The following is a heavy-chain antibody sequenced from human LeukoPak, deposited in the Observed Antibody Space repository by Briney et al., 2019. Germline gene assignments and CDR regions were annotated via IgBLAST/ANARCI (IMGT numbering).Heavy chain of an antibody. V-gene: IGHV3-30*02. Sequence: PGGSLRLSCAASGFTFSSYGMHWVRQAPGKGLEGVAFIRYDGSNKYYADSVKGRFTISRDNSKNTLYLQMNSLRAEDTAVYYCAKDRSSKYYYYYYMDVWGKGTTVTVSS. J-gene: IGHJ6*03. CDR3: AKDRSSKYYYYYYMDV. D-gene: IGHD2-2*01. CDR1: GFTFSSYG. CDR2: IRYDGSNK.